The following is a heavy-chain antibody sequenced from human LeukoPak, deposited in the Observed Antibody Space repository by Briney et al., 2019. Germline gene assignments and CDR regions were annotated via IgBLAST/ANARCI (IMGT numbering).Heavy chain of an antibody. J-gene: IGHJ5*02. V-gene: IGHV4-34*01. CDR1: GGSFSGYY. CDR3: ARGVYRITMIVVVIAQQYNWFDP. Sequence: SETLSLTCAVYGGSFSGYYWSWIRQPPGKGLEWIGEINHSGSTNYNPSLKSRVTISVDTSKNQFSLKLSSVTAADTAVYYCARGVYRITMIVVVIAQQYNWFDPWGQGTLVTVSS. CDR2: INHSGST. D-gene: IGHD3-22*01.